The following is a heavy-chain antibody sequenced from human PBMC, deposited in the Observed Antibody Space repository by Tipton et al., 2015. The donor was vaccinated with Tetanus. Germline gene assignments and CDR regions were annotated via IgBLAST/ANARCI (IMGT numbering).Heavy chain of an antibody. J-gene: IGHJ5*02. V-gene: IGHV3-33*01. CDR2: SWYDGTDK. D-gene: IGHD2-15*01. CDR1: GFIFSSYG. Sequence: SLRLSCAASGFIFSSYGIHWVRQAPGKGLEWLADSWYDGTDKYYADSVKGRFTISRDNSKNTLYLQMKSLRAEDTALYYCAGEADCSGGSCFSGGLDTGGQGTQATLSS. CDR3: AGEADCSGGSCFSGGLDT.